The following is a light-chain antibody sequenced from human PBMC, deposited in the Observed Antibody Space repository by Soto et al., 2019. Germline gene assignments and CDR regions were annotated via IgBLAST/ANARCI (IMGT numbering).Light chain of an antibody. CDR3: QQAHSFPLT. V-gene: IGKV1D-12*01. CDR2: SAS. Sequence: DIQMTQSPSCGAASVGDRVTISCRASQGISVWLAWYQQKPGQAPKLLIYSASSLRSGVPSRFSGSGSGTDFTLTISSLQPEDFATYFCQQAHSFPLTFGGGTKVDIK. CDR1: QGISVW. J-gene: IGKJ4*01.